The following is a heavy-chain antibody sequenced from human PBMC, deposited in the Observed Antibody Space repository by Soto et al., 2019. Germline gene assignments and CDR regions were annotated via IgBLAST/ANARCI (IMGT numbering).Heavy chain of an antibody. CDR3: ARVGREDWLDP. V-gene: IGHV5-51*01. J-gene: IGHJ5*02. CDR2: IIPGDSDT. Sequence: PWESLKISCKSSGYSFTIYWIGWVRQMPGKGLEWMGNIIPGDSDTRYSASFQGQVTISADKSISTAYLQWSSLKASDTAMYYCARVGREDWLDPWGQGTLVTVSS. D-gene: IGHD3-3*01. CDR1: GYSFTIYW.